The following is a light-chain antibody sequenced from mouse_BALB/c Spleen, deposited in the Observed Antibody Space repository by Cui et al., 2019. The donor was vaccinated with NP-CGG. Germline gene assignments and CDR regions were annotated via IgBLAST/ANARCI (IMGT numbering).Light chain of an antibody. V-gene: IGLV1*01. CDR2: GTN. J-gene: IGLJ1*01. CDR1: TGAITTSNY. CDR3: ALWYSNHWV. Sequence: AVVTQESPLPPPPGETVTLTGRSSTGAITTSNYANWVQEKPDHLFTGLIGGTNNRAPGVPARFSGSLIGDKADLTITGAQTEDEAIYFCALWYSNHWVFGGGTKLTVL.